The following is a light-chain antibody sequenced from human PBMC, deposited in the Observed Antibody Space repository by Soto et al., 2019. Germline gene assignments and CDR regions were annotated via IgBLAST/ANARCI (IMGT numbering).Light chain of an antibody. V-gene: IGKV3-15*01. CDR1: QSVDSN. CDR3: QQYNDWPPIT. Sequence: EIVMTQSPATLSVSPGDGATLSCRASQSVDSNLAWYQQKPGQAPRLLIYDASTRATVIPARFSGSGSGTEFTLTISSLQSEDFAVYYCQQYNDWPPITFGQGTRLEIK. J-gene: IGKJ5*01. CDR2: DAS.